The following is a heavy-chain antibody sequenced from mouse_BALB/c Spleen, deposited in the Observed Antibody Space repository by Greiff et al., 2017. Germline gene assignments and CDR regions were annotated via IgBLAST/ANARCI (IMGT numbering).Heavy chain of an antibody. J-gene: IGHJ2*01. Sequence: EVKLQESGPGLVKPSQSLSLTCSVTGYSITSGYYWNWIRQFPGNKLEWMGYISYDGSNNYNPSLKNRISITRDTSKNQFFLKLNSVTTEDTATYYWARGWGYDDDWGQGTTRTVAS. D-gene: IGHD2-14*01. CDR2: ISYDGSN. V-gene: IGHV3-6*02. CDR1: GYSITSGYY. CDR3: ARGWGYDDD.